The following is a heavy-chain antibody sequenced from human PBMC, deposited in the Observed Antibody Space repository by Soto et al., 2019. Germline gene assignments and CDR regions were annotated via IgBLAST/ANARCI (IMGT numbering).Heavy chain of an antibody. CDR1: GLTINRYG. CDR3: ARAFVVVTAAIAYYYYGMDV. CDR2: ISAYNGNT. Sequence: PAKVCCKASGLTINRYGISWVRQAPGQGLEWMGWISAYNGNTNYAQKLQGRVTMTTDTSPSTAYMELRSLRSDDTAVYYCARAFVVVTAAIAYYYYGMDVWGERTTVPVFS. V-gene: IGHV1-18*01. J-gene: IGHJ6*01. D-gene: IGHD2-2*01.